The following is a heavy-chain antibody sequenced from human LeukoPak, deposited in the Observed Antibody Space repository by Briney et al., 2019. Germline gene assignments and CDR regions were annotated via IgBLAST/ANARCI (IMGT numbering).Heavy chain of an antibody. D-gene: IGHD3-22*01. CDR2: THYSGTG. CDR1: GDSMNNYY. V-gene: IGHV4-59*01. Sequence: SETLSLTCTVSGDSMNNYYWTWMRQPPGKGLEWIGYTHYSGTGNYNPSLKSRVTISIDTSKNRFSLRLTSVTAADTAVYYCARVRFYDTTGYSTSYYLDYWGQGALVTVSS. CDR3: ARVRFYDTTGYSTSYYLDY. J-gene: IGHJ4*02.